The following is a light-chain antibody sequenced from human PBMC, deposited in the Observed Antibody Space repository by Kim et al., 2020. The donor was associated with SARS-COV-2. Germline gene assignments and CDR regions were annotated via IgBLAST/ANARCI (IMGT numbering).Light chain of an antibody. CDR3: QAWDRTTMV. J-gene: IGLJ2*01. Sequence: VAPGQPASITCSGDKFGDKYVCWYQQKPGQSPVLVMYQDNKRPSGIPERFSGSNSGNTATLTISGTQAMDEADYYCQAWDRTTMVFGGGTQLTVL. V-gene: IGLV3-1*01. CDR1: KFGDKY. CDR2: QDN.